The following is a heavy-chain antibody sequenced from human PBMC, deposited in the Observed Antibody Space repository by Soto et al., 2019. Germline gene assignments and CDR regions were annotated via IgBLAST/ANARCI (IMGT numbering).Heavy chain of an antibody. CDR1: GFAFRSYN. Sequence: EVQLVESGGGLVKPGGSLTLSCAASGFAFRSYNMNWVRQAPGKGLEWVPSISSGSSNIYYAYSVKGRFTISRDNANNSLFLQSDSLRAEDSAVYYCAIATVVAATFDVWCQGTLVTVSS. J-gene: IGHJ4*02. V-gene: IGHV3-21*01. D-gene: IGHD2-15*01. CDR2: ISSGSSNI. CDR3: AIATVVAATFDV.